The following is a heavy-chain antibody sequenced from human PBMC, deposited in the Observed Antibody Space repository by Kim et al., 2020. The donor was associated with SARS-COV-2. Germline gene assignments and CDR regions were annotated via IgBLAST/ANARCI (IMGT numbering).Heavy chain of an antibody. CDR2: IIPIFGTA. CDR1: GGTFSSYA. J-gene: IGHJ4*02. V-gene: IGHV1-69*06. CDR3: ASAYSGYDNGAGY. Sequence: SVKVSCKASGGTFSSYAISWVRQAPGQGLEWMGGIIPIFGTANYAQKFQGRVTITADKSTSTAYMELSSLRSEDTAVYYCASAYSGYDNGAGYWGQGTLVTVSS. D-gene: IGHD5-12*01.